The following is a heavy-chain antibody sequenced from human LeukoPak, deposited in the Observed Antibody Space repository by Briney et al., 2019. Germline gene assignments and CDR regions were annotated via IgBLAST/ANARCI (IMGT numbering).Heavy chain of an antibody. CDR1: GGSISSYY. Sequence: PSETLSLTCTVSGGSISSYYWSWIRQPPEKGLEWIGYIYYSGSTNYNPSLKSRVTISVDMSKNQFSLKLSSVTAADTAVYYCARSNYQDSSGEFDYWGQGTLVTVSS. J-gene: IGHJ4*02. V-gene: IGHV4-59*01. CDR2: IYYSGST. D-gene: IGHD3-22*01. CDR3: ARSNYQDSSGEFDY.